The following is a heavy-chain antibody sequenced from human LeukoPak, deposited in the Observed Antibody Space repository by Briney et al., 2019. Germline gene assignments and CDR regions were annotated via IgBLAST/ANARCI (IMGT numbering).Heavy chain of an antibody. D-gene: IGHD3-16*01. CDR2: MYYIGST. Sequence: SETLSLTCTVSGGSISSSTYYWGWHRQPPGKGLEWIASMYYIGSTYYNPSLKSRVTISVDTSKNQFSLKLSSVTAADTAVYFCATTWGSWGQGTLVTVSS. CDR3: ATTWGS. CDR1: GGSISSSTYY. J-gene: IGHJ4*02. V-gene: IGHV4-39*01.